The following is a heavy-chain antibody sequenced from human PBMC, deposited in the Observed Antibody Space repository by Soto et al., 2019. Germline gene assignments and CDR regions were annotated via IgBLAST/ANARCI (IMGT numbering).Heavy chain of an antibody. D-gene: IGHD2-2*01. CDR3: ARRKYCSSTTCFDN. J-gene: IGHJ4*02. CDR2: ISAYNGNT. V-gene: IGHV1-18*01. CDR1: GYTFTSYG. Sequence: ASVKVSCKASGYTFTSYGISWVRQAPGQGLEWMGWISAYNGNTNYAQKLQGRVTMTTDTSTSTAYMELRSLRSDDTAMYYCARRKYCSSTTCFDNWGQGTLVTVSS.